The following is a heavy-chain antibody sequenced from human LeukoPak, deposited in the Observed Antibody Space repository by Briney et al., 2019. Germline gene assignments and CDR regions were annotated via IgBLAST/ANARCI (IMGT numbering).Heavy chain of an antibody. Sequence: GGSLRLSCVASGNYWMHWVRQAPGKGLVWVSHINSDGGWTSYADSVKGRFTISKDNAKNTVYLQMNSLRAEDTAVHYCVSFYETYWGRGTLVTVSS. CDR1: GNYW. CDR3: VSFYETY. J-gene: IGHJ4*02. V-gene: IGHV3-74*01. D-gene: IGHD2/OR15-2a*01. CDR2: INSDGGWT.